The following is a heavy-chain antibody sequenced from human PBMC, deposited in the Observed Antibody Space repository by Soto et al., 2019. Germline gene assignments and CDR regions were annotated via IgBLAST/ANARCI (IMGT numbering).Heavy chain of an antibody. J-gene: IGHJ6*02. CDR3: ARDVESVTAKHFFYYYAMDV. V-gene: IGHV1-18*01. CDR2: VSANNGHT. Sequence: ASVKVSCKASGFTFSNYGLNWVRQAPGQGLEWMGWVSANNGHTNYAQNLQGRVSMTTDTSTSTAYMELRGLTFDDTAVYYCARDVESVTAKHFFYYYAMDVWGQGTTVTVSS. D-gene: IGHD2-8*01. CDR1: GFTFSNYG.